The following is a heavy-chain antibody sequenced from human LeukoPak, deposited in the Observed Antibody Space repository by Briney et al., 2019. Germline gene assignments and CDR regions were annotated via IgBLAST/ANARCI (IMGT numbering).Heavy chain of an antibody. D-gene: IGHD3-16*02. CDR2: IYPGDSDT. V-gene: IGHV5-51*01. Sequence: GESLKISCKGSGYSFTSYWIGWVRQMPGKGLEWMGIIYPGDSDTRYSPSFQGQVTISADKSISTAYLQWSSLKASDTAMYYCARANPVITFGGVIADFDYWGQGTLVTVSS. CDR3: ARANPVITFGGVIADFDY. CDR1: GYSFTSYW. J-gene: IGHJ4*02.